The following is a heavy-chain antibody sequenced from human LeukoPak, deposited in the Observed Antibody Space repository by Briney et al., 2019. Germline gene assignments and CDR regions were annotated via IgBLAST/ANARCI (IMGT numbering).Heavy chain of an antibody. V-gene: IGHV4-4*07. J-gene: IGHJ6*02. CDR2: IYSSGST. CDR1: GDSISSYF. CDR3: ARLYYDILTPYYYYGMDV. Sequence: PSETLSLTCIVSGDSISSYFWSWIRQPAGMGLEWIGRIYSSGSTNYNPSLKSRVTMSVDTSKNQFSLKLSSVTAADTAVYYCARLYYDILTPYYYYGMDVWGQGTTVTVSS. D-gene: IGHD3-9*01.